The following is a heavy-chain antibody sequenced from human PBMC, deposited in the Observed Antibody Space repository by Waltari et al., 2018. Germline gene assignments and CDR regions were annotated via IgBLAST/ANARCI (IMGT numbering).Heavy chain of an antibody. J-gene: IGHJ1*01. CDR3: ARDFQH. V-gene: IGHV3-33*01. CDR2: IWYDGSNK. Sequence: QVQLVESGGGVVQPGRSLGLSCAASGFTFSSNGMHWVRQAPGKGLGWVAVIWYDGSNKYYADSVKGRFTISRDKSKNTLYLQMNSLRAEDTAVYYCARDFQHWGQGTLVTVSS. CDR1: GFTFSSNG.